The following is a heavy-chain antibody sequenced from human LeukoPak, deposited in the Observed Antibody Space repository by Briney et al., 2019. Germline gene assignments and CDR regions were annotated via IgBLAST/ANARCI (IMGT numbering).Heavy chain of an antibody. D-gene: IGHD3-10*01. CDR2: INPSGGST. V-gene: IGHV1-46*01. CDR1: GYTFTSYY. J-gene: IGHJ3*02. Sequence: ASVKVSCKASGYTFTSYYMHWVRQAPGQGLEWMGIINPSGGSTSYAQKFQGRATMTRDTSTSTVYMELSSLRSEDTAVYYCARGHVWFGESLNAFDIWGQGTMVTVSS. CDR3: ARGHVWFGESLNAFDI.